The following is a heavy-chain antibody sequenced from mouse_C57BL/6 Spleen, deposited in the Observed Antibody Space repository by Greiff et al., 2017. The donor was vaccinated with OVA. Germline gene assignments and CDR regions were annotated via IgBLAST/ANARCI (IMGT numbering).Heavy chain of an antibody. D-gene: IGHD2-2*01. J-gene: IGHJ2*01. CDR2: IYPRSGNT. CDR3: ARRENMYGYLFDY. Sequence: QVQLKESGAELARPGASVKLSCKASGYTFTSYGISWVKQRTGQGLEWIGEIYPRSGNTYYNEKFKGKATLTADKSSSTAYMELRSLTSEDSAVYFCARRENMYGYLFDYWGQGTTLTVSA. V-gene: IGHV1-81*01. CDR1: GYTFTSYG.